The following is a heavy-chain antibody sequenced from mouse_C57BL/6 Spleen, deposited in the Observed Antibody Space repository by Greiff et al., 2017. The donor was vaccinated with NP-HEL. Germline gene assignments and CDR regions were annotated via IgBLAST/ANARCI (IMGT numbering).Heavy chain of an antibody. CDR2: INPNNGGT. V-gene: IGHV1-22*01. J-gene: IGHJ2*01. CDR3: ARSDDGYYVDFDY. Sequence: VQLKQSGPELVKPGASVKMSCKASGYTFTDYNMHWVKQSHGKSLEWIGYINPNNGGTSYNQKFKGKATLTVNKSSSTAYMELRSLTSEDSAVYYCARSDDGYYVDFDYWGQGTTLTVSS. D-gene: IGHD2-3*01. CDR1: GYTFTDYN.